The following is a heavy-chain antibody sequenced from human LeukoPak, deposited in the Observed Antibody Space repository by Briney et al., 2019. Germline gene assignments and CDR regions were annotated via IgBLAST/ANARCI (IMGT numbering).Heavy chain of an antibody. Sequence: ASVKVSCKASGYTFTAYYMHWVRQAPGQGLEWMGWINPNSGGTNYAQKFQGRVTMTRDTSISTAYMELSRLRSDDTAVYYCARDQRITGTDSDYWGQGTLVTVSS. CDR2: INPNSGGT. J-gene: IGHJ4*02. CDR1: GYTFTAYY. V-gene: IGHV1-2*02. CDR3: ARDQRITGTDSDY. D-gene: IGHD1-7*01.